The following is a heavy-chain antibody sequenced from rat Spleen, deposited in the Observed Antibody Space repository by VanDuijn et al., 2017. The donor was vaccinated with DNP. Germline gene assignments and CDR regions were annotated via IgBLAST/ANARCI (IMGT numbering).Heavy chain of an antibody. J-gene: IGHJ2*01. CDR3: TTDVYGPDY. CDR2: ISYEGNST. V-gene: IGHV5-7*01. D-gene: IGHD1-11*01. CDR1: GFTFSDYN. Sequence: EVQLVESGGGLVQPGRSLKLSCAASGFTFSDYNMAWVRQAPKKGPEWVATISYEGNSTYYRDSVKGRFTTSRDNANSSLYLQMDSLRSEDTASYYCTTDVYGPDYWGQGVMVTVSS.